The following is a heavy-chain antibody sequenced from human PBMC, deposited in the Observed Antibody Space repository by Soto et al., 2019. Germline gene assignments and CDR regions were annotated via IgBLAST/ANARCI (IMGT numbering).Heavy chain of an antibody. CDR3: ARAQGRIWSRYYPLLGYYGMDV. D-gene: IGHD3-3*01. J-gene: IGHJ6*02. Sequence: SVKVSCKASGGTFSSYAISWVRQAPGQGLEWMGGIIPIFGTANYAQKFQGRVTITADESTSTAYMELSSLSSEDTAAYYCARAQGRIWSRYYPLLGYYGMDVWGQGTTVTVSS. V-gene: IGHV1-69*13. CDR1: GGTFSSYA. CDR2: IIPIFGTA.